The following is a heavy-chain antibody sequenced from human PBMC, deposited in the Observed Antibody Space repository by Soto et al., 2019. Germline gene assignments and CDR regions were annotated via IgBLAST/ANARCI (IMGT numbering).Heavy chain of an antibody. Sequence: QVQLQESGPGLVKPSETLSLTCTVSGGSISSYYWNWIRQPPGKGLEWIGNIYYSGSTNYNPSLKSRVTISVDTSKHQCSLKVDSVTAADPAMYYCARRGERGWFGLWCQGTLVTVSS. CDR3: ARRGERGWFGL. D-gene: IGHD3-16*01. J-gene: IGHJ5*02. V-gene: IGHV4-59*08. CDR2: IYYSGST. CDR1: GGSISSYY.